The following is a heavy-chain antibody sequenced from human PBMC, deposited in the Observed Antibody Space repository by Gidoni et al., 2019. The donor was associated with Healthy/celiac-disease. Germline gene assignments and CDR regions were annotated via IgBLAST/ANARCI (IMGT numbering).Heavy chain of an antibody. CDR3: AKDLGVTATTSY. CDR1: GVTFSSYA. D-gene: IGHD2-21*02. J-gene: IGHJ4*02. V-gene: IGHV3-23*01. CDR2: ISGSGGSS. Sequence: EVQLLESGGGLVQPGGSLRLYCAAAGVTFSSYAMSWVRQAPGKGLEWVSAISGSGGSSYSSDSVKGRFTISRDNSKNTLYLQMNSLRAEDTAVYYCAKDLGVTATTSYWGQGTLVTVSS.